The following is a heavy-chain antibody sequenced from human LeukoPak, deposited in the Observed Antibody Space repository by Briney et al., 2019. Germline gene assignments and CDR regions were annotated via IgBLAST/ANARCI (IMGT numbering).Heavy chain of an antibody. CDR3: AKDYVGGSGCFDY. CDR2: ISGSGGST. CDR1: GFTFINYG. Sequence: GGSLRLSCAASGFTFINYGMSWVRQAPGKGLEWVSAISGSGGSTYYADSVKGRFTISRDNSKNTLYLQMNSLRAKDTAVYYCAKDYVGGSGCFDYWGQGTLVTVSS. V-gene: IGHV3-23*01. J-gene: IGHJ4*02. D-gene: IGHD6-19*01.